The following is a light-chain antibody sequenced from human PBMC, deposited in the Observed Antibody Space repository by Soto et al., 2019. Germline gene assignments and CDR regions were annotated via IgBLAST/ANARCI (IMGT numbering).Light chain of an antibody. V-gene: IGKV1-5*01. CDR2: DDS. J-gene: IGKJ1*01. CDR3: QQYNRNTWS. CDR1: PSISNY. Sequence: DIQMTQSPSSLSASVGYRVTITCLASPSISNYLNWYQKKPGKAPDLMIYDDSSLKSGVPARFSSSGSGTEFTLTISSLQPDDLATYVCQQYNRNTWSFGPGTKVEIK.